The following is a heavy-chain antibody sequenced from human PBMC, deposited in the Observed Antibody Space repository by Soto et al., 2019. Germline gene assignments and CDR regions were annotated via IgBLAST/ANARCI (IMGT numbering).Heavy chain of an antibody. CDR1: GYTFSKYG. CDR2: ISAYNGNT. D-gene: IGHD6-19*01. CDR3: ARNHEQWLVRYYYYGMDV. V-gene: IGHV1-18*01. Sequence: ASVKVSCKASGYTFSKYGISWVRQAPGQGLEWMGWISAYNGNTNYAQKLQGRVTMTTDTSTSTAYMELRSLRSDDTAVCYCARNHEQWLVRYYYYGMDVWGQGTTVTVSS. J-gene: IGHJ6*02.